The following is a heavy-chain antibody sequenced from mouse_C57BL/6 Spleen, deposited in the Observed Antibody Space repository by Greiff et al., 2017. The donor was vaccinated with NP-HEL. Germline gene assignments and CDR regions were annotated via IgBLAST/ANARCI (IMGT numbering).Heavy chain of an antibody. D-gene: IGHD1-1*01. V-gene: IGHV1-72*01. CDR2: IDPNSGGT. J-gene: IGHJ1*03. CDR1: GYTFTSYW. Sequence: VKLQESGAELVKPGASVKLSCKASGYTFTSYWMHWVKQRPGRGLEWIGRIDPNSGGTKYNEKFKSKATLTVDKPSSTAYMQLSSLTSEDSAVYYCARCYYYGSSYKGYFDVWGTGTTVTVSS. CDR3: ARCYYYGSSYKGYFDV.